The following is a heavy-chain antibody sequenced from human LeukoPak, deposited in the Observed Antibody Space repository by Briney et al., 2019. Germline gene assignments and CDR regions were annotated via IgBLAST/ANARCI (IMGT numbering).Heavy chain of an antibody. CDR1: GGSFSGYY. J-gene: IGHJ4*02. D-gene: IGHD5-18*01. CDR2: INHSGST. V-gene: IGHV4-34*01. CDR3: ARGSLDTAAFDY. Sequence: SETLSLTCAVYGGSFSGYYWSWIRQPPGKGLEWIGEINHSGSTNYNPSLKSRVTISVDTSENQFSLKLSSVTAADTAVYYCARGSLDTAAFDYWGQGTLVTVSS.